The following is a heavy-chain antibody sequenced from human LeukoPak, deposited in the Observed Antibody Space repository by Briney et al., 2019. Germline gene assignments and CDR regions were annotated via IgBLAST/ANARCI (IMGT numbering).Heavy chain of an antibody. CDR3: ARGLQENLAWLQAFSAFDI. J-gene: IGHJ3*02. CDR2: ISAYNGDT. CDR1: GYTFTGYY. V-gene: IGHV1-18*04. Sequence: ASVKVSCKASGYTFTGYYLHWVRLAPGQGLEWMGWISAYNGDTNYAQKLQGRVTMTTDTSTSTAYMELRSLRSDDTAVYYCARGLQENLAWLQAFSAFDIWGQGTMVTVSS. D-gene: IGHD6-19*01.